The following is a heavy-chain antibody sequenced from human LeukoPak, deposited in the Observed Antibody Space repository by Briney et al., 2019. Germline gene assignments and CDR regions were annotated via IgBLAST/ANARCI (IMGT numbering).Heavy chain of an antibody. V-gene: IGHV3-20*04. J-gene: IGHJ3*02. CDR1: GFTFDDYG. Sequence: GGSLRLSCAASGFTFDDYGMSWVRQAAGKGLEWVSSINWNGGSTGYADSVKGRFTISIDNAKNSLYLQMNSLRAEDTALYYCARTRLRVSDWDAFDIWGQGTMVTVSS. CDR2: INWNGGST. D-gene: IGHD2-21*02. CDR3: ARTRLRVSDWDAFDI.